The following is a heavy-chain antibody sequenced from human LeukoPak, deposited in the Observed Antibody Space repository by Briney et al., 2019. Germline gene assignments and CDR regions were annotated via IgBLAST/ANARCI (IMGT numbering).Heavy chain of an antibody. CDR3: ARLHYDSSGFQPGRYYYMDV. CDR1: GGSISSYY. CDR2: IYTSGST. D-gene: IGHD3-22*01. Sequence: PSETLSLTCTVSGGSISSYYWSWIRQPPGKGLEWIGYIYTSGSTNYNPSLKSRVTISVDTSKNQFSLKLSSVTAADTAVYYCARLHYDSSGFQPGRYYYMDVWGKGTTVTVSS. V-gene: IGHV4-4*09. J-gene: IGHJ6*03.